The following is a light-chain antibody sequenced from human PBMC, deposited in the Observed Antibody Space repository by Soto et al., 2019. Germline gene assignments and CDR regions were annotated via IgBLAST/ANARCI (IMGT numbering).Light chain of an antibody. V-gene: IGLV2-11*01. CDR3: CSYAGSSYV. J-gene: IGLJ1*01. CDR2: DVS. Sequence: QSVLTQPRSVSGSPGQSVTISCTGTSSDVGGYNYVSWYQQHPGKAPKLMIYDVSKRPSGVPDRFSGSKSGNTASLTISGLKAEDEADYYCCSYAGSSYVFGTGTKVTV. CDR1: SSDVGGYNY.